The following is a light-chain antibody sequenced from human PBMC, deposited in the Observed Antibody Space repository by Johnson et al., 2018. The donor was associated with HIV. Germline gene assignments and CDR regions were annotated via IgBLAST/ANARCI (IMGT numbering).Light chain of an antibody. V-gene: IGLV1-51*01. J-gene: IGLJ1*01. CDR2: DNN. CDR1: SSNIGNNY. CDR3: GTWDSSLSAFYV. Sequence: QSVLTQPPSMSAAPGQRVTISCSGSSSNIGNNYVSWYQQVPGAAPKLLIYDNNKRPSGIPDRFSGSKSGTSATLGITGLPTGDEADYYCGTWDSSLSAFYVFGTGTKVTVL.